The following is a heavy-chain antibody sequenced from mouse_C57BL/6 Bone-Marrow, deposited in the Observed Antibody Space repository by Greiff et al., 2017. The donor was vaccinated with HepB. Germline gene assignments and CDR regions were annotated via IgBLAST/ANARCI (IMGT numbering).Heavy chain of an antibody. J-gene: IGHJ4*01. V-gene: IGHV1-81*01. Sequence: QVQLQQSGAELARPGASVKLSCKASGYTFTSYGISWVKQRTGQGLEWIGEIYPRSGNTYYNEKFKGKATLTADKSSSTAYMELRSLTSEDSAVYFCARRVWYPIFPMDYWGQGTSVTVSS. CDR2: IYPRSGNT. CDR1: GYTFTSYG. CDR3: ARRVWYPIFPMDY. D-gene: IGHD2-10*02.